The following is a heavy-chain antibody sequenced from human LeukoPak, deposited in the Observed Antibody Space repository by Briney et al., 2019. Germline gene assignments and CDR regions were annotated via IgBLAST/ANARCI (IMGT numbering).Heavy chain of an antibody. CDR1: GGTFSSYT. D-gene: IGHD6-6*01. CDR2: IIPMLGIT. V-gene: IGHV1-69*02. Sequence: SVKGSCKASGGTFSSYTISWVRQAPGQGLEWMGRIIPMLGITNYEQKFEGRVTITEDKSTTTAYMLRSRLRSEDAAVYYCARSRGHVAASPWNYWGHGTLVTVSS. J-gene: IGHJ4*01. CDR3: ARSRGHVAASPWNY.